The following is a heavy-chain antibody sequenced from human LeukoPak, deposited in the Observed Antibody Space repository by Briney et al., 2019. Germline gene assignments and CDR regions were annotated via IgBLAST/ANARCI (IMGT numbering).Heavy chain of an antibody. V-gene: IGHV4-59*01. CDR2: ISYSGST. CDR1: SGSISTYY. Sequence: PSETLSLTCTVSSGSISTYYWSWIRQPPGRGLEWIGYISYSGSTNYSPSLKSRVTISADTSKNQFSLKLSSVTAADTAVYYCASAFSGYDPFDSWGQGTQVTVSS. J-gene: IGHJ4*02. D-gene: IGHD5-12*01. CDR3: ASAFSGYDPFDS.